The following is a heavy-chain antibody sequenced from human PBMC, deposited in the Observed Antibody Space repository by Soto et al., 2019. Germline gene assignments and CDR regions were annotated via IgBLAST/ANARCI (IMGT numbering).Heavy chain of an antibody. CDR2: ISWNSGRI. CDR3: VKDIHEQWLVSHFEY. Sequence: EVQLVESGGGSVQPGRSLRLSCVASGFTFESYAMHWVRQVSGKGLEWGSGISWNSGRIGYEESVKGRLTISKDNAQKSLYLDMNSLRVEDTAFYYCVKDIHEQWLVSHFEYWGQGALVTVSS. CDR1: GFTFESYA. D-gene: IGHD6-19*01. J-gene: IGHJ4*02. V-gene: IGHV3-9*01.